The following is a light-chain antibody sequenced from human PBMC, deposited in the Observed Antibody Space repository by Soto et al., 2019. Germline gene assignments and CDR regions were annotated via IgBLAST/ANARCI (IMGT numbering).Light chain of an antibody. V-gene: IGKV1-16*02. CDR3: QQDNSSPLP. Sequence: DIPMTQSPGSLDASVGDRVTITGRASQGISTYVDWFQQKPGKAPKSLIYAASRLQSGVPSKFSGSGSGTDFTLTISSLQPEDFATYYCQQDNSSPLPFGQGTRLEIK. CDR2: AAS. CDR1: QGISTY. J-gene: IGKJ5*01.